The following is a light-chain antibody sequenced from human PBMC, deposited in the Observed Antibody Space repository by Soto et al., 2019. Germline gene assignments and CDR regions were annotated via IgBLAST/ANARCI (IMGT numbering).Light chain of an antibody. CDR1: QSVSSSY. Sequence: EIVLTQSPGTMSLSPGERATLSCRASQSVSSSYLAWYQQKPGQAPRLLIYGASSRATGIPDRFSGSGSGTDFTIAISRLEPEDFAVYYCQHYGSSPRTFGQGTNVEIK. J-gene: IGKJ1*01. CDR3: QHYGSSPRT. CDR2: GAS. V-gene: IGKV3-20*01.